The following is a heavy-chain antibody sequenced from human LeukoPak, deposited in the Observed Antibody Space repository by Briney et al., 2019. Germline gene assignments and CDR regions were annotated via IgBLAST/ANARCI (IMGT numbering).Heavy chain of an antibody. CDR3: ARLTSIPH. CDR1: GYAFSSYG. J-gene: IGHJ4*02. D-gene: IGHD2-2*02. Sequence: ASVKVSCRASGYAFSSYGISWVRQAPGQGLEWVGWISVYNGNTNYAQKLQGRVAMTTDTSTSTAYMELRSLRSEDTAVYYCARLTSIPHWGQGTLVTVSS. V-gene: IGHV1-18*01. CDR2: ISVYNGNT.